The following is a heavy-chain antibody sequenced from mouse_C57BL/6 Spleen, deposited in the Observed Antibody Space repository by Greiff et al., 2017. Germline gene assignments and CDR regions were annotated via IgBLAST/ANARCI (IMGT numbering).Heavy chain of an antibody. CDR3: VRQGNWDYAMDY. CDR1: GFSFNTYA. V-gene: IGHV10-1*01. D-gene: IGHD4-1*01. Sequence: EVKLMESGGGLVQPKGSLKLSCAASGFSFNTYAMNWVRQAPGKGLEWVARIRSKSNNYATYYADSVKDRFTISRDDSESMLYLQMNNLKTEDTAMYYCVRQGNWDYAMDYWGQGTSVTVSS. CDR2: IRSKSNNYAT. J-gene: IGHJ4*01.